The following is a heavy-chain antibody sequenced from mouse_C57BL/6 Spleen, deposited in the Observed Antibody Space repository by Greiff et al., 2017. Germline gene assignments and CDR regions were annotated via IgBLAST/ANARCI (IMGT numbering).Heavy chain of an antibody. V-gene: IGHV1-64*01. CDR2: IHPNSGST. J-gene: IGHJ4*01. CDR3: ARWYGNSYYAMDY. D-gene: IGHD2-10*02. Sequence: QVQLQQPGAELVKPGASVKLSCKASGYTFTSYWMHWVKQRPGQGLEWIGMIHPNSGSTNYNEKFKSKATLTVDKSSSTAYMQLSSLTSEDSAVYYCARWYGNSYYAMDYWGQGTSVTVSS. CDR1: GYTFTSYW.